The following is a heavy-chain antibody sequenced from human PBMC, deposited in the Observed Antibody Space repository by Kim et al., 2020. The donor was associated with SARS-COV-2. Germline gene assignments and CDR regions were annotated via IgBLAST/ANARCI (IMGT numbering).Heavy chain of an antibody. V-gene: IGHV1-2*06. Sequence: ASVKVSCKASGYTFTGYYMHWVRQAPGQGLEWMGRINPNSGGTNYAQKFQGRVTMTRDTSISTAYMELSRLRSDDTAVYYCAREGAGIVVVPAAIDGMDVWGQGTTVTVSS. CDR2: INPNSGGT. D-gene: IGHD2-2*01. CDR1: GYTFTGYY. J-gene: IGHJ6*02. CDR3: AREGAGIVVVPAAIDGMDV.